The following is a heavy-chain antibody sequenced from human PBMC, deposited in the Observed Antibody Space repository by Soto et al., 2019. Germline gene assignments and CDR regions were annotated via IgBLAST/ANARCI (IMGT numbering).Heavy chain of an antibody. CDR3: ARWWSGSRQGFDP. Sequence: QVQLQESGPGLVKPSQTLSLTCTVSGGSISSGDYYWSWIRQHPGKGLEWIGYIYYSGSTYYNPSLKSRVTISVDTSKNQVYLKLSSVTAADTAVYYCARWWSGSRQGFDPWGQGTLVTVSS. CDR2: IYYSGST. V-gene: IGHV4-31*03. D-gene: IGHD3-3*01. CDR1: GGSISSGDYY. J-gene: IGHJ5*02.